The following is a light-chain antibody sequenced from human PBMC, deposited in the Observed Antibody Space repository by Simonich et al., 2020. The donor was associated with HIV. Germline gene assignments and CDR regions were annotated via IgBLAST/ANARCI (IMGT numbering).Light chain of an antibody. CDR1: QSVSSN. CDR2: GAS. J-gene: IGKJ4*01. CDR3: QQYGRSPLT. V-gene: IGKV3-15*01. Sequence: ERVMTQSPATLSVSPGERATLSCRASQSVSSNLAWYQQKPGQAPRLLIYGASTRATGIPARFSGSGSGTDFTLTISRLEPEDFAVYYCQQYGRSPLTFGGGTKVEI.